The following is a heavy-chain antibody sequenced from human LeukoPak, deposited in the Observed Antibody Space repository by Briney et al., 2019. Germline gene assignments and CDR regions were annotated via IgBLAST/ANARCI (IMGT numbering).Heavy chain of an antibody. D-gene: IGHD2-15*01. Sequence: SGPTLVNPTQTLTLTCTFSGFSLSTSGVAVGWTPQPPGKALEGLALIYWDGDKRYNSSLKSRLTVTKDTSKNQVVLTMTSMDPVDTATYYCAHSKTGLLILYYFDYWGQGTLVTVSS. CDR1: GFSLSTSGVA. CDR2: IYWDGDK. J-gene: IGHJ4*02. V-gene: IGHV2-5*02. CDR3: AHSKTGLLILYYFDY.